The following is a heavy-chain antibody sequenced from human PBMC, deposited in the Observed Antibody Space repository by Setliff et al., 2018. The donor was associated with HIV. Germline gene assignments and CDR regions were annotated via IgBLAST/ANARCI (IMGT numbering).Heavy chain of an antibody. CDR2: ISYGGGLK. D-gene: IGHD2-2*01. J-gene: IGHJ4*02. Sequence: GGSLRLSCAASGFTFGSYPMHWVRQAPGKGLEWVAVISYGGGLKLYADSVKGRFTISRDNSKNTVYLQLNSLRVEDTAVYYCARVSPIVVLPAARGEYYFDYWGQGSLVTVSS. CDR1: GFTFGSYP. V-gene: IGHV3-30*04. CDR3: ARVSPIVVLPAARGEYYFDY.